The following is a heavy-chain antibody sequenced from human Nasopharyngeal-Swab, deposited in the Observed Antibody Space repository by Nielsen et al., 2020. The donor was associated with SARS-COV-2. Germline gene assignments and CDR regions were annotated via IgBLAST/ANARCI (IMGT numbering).Heavy chain of an antibody. Sequence: ASVKVSCKASGYTFTSYGIRWVRQAPGQGLEWMGWISAYNGNTNYAQKLQGRVTMTTDTSTSTAYMELRSLRSDDTAVYYCARLNCGGDCPLFDYWGQGTLVTVSS. CDR3: ARLNCGGDCPLFDY. CDR1: GYTFTSYG. J-gene: IGHJ4*02. V-gene: IGHV1-18*01. D-gene: IGHD2-21*02. CDR2: ISAYNGNT.